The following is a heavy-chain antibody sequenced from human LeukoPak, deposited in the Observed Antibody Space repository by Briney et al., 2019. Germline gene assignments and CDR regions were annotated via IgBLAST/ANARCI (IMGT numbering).Heavy chain of an antibody. J-gene: IGHJ4*02. CDR1: GGSITSGGYY. CDR3: ARAEGSPASYRYFDS. CDR2: IYYSSSP. Sequence: SETLSLTCTVSGGSITSGGYYWSWIRHHPGRGLEWIGYIYYSSSPYYNPSLKSRLTISVDTSRNQLSLRMTSVTAADTAVYYCARAEGSPASYRYFDSWGQGTLVTVSS. D-gene: IGHD6-25*01. V-gene: IGHV4-31*03.